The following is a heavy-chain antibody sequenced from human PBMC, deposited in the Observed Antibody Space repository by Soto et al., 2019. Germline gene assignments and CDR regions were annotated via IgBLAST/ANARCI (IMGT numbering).Heavy chain of an antibody. CDR3: ASLGWGDFGVDHIANFDY. D-gene: IGHD3-3*01. V-gene: IGHV3-23*01. J-gene: IGHJ4*02. CDR2: ISGSGGST. CDR1: GFTFSSYA. Sequence: GGSLRLSCAASGFTFSSYAMSWVRQAPGKGLEWVSAISGSGGSTYYADSVKGRFTISRDNSKNTLYLQMNSLRAEDTAVYYCASLGWGDFGVDHIANFDYWGQGTLVTVSS.